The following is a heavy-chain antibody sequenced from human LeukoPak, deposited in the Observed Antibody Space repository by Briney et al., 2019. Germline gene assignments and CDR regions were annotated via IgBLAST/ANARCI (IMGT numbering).Heavy chain of an antibody. Sequence: SETLSLTCAVSGYSISSGYYWGWIRQPPGKGVEWIGSIYHSGSTYYNPSLKSRVTISVDTSKNQFSLKLSSVTAADTAVYYCASLWGYCSSTSCRGWFDPWGQGTLVTVSS. CDR1: GYSISSGYY. CDR3: ASLWGYCSSTSCRGWFDP. V-gene: IGHV4-38-2*01. D-gene: IGHD2-2*01. J-gene: IGHJ5*02. CDR2: IYHSGST.